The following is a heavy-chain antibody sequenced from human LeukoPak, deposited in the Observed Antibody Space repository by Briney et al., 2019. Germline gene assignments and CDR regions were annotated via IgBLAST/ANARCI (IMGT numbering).Heavy chain of an antibody. Sequence: SETLSLTCTVSGGSIGIYYWNWIRQPAGKGLEWIGRIFTCGIANYNPSLKSRVTMSVDTSKNQFSLNLSSVTAADTAVYYCAREISGTYYNPLGYMDVWGKGTTVTVSS. V-gene: IGHV4-4*07. J-gene: IGHJ6*03. CDR1: GGSIGIYY. CDR3: AREISGTYYNPLGYMDV. D-gene: IGHD3-10*01. CDR2: IFTCGIA.